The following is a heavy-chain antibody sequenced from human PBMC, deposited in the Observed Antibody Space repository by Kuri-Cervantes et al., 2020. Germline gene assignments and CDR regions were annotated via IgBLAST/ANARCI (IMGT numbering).Heavy chain of an antibody. J-gene: IGHJ6*03. D-gene: IGHD4-17*01. Sequence: SETLSLTCTVSGASISNYFWTWIRQPPGKGLEWIGSIYHSGSTYYNPSLKSRITISLDTSKNQFSLKLSSVTAADTAVYFCARDHPPTVITDYDYMDLWGKGTTVTVSS. CDR3: ARDHPPTVITDYDYMDL. V-gene: IGHV4-38-2*02. CDR1: GASISNYF. CDR2: IYHSGST.